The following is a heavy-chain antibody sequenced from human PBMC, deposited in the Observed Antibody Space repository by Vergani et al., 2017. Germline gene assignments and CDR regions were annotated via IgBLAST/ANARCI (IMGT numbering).Heavy chain of an antibody. CDR1: GFSLSTSGVG. Sequence: QITLKESGPTLVKPTQTLTLTCTFSGFSLSTSGVGVGWIRQPPGKALEWLALIYWDDDKRYSPSLKSWLTITKDTSKNQVVLTMTNMDPVDTATYYCALTSWTTVVTQGYYYYYMDVWGKGTTVTVSS. CDR3: ALTSWTTVVTQGYYYYYMDV. D-gene: IGHD4-23*01. V-gene: IGHV2-5*02. CDR2: IYWDDDK. J-gene: IGHJ6*03.